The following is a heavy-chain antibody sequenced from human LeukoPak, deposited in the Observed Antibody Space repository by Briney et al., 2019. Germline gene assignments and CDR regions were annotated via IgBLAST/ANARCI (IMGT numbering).Heavy chain of an antibody. J-gene: IGHJ4*02. CDR2: IRYDGSNK. D-gene: IGHD2-2*01. CDR1: GFTFSSYG. Sequence: GGSLRLSCAASGFTFSSYGMHWVRQAPGKGLEWVAFIRYDGSNKYYADSVKGRFTISRDNSKNTLYLQMNSLRAEDTAVYYCARTRDIVVVPAAMEDYWGQGTLVTVSS. CDR3: ARTRDIVVVPAAMEDY. V-gene: IGHV3-30*02.